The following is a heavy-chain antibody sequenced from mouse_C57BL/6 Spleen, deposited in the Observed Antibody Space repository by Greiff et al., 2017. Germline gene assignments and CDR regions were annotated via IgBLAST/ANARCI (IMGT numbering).Heavy chain of an antibody. Sequence: QVQLQQPGAELVKPGASVKLSCKASGYTFTSYWMHWVKQRPGQGLEWIGMIHPNSGSTNYNEKFKSKATLTVDKSSSTAYMQLSSLTSEDSAVYYCARKGHYNNYEDYAMDYWGQGTSVTVSS. V-gene: IGHV1-64*01. D-gene: IGHD2-5*01. J-gene: IGHJ4*01. CDR3: ARKGHYNNYEDYAMDY. CDR1: GYTFTSYW. CDR2: IHPNSGST.